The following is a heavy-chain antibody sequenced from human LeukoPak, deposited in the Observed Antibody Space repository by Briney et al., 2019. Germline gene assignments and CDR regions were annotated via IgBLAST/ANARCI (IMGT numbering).Heavy chain of an antibody. CDR1: GFTFSSYG. Sequence: GRSLRLSCAASGFTFSSYGMHWVRQAPGKGLEWVSSISSSSSYIYYADSVKGRFTISRDNAKNSLYLQMNSLRAEDTAVYYCARNCRPIAAAGNGMDVWGKGTTVTVSS. J-gene: IGHJ6*04. CDR2: ISSSSSYI. V-gene: IGHV3-21*01. CDR3: ARNCRPIAAAGNGMDV. D-gene: IGHD6-13*01.